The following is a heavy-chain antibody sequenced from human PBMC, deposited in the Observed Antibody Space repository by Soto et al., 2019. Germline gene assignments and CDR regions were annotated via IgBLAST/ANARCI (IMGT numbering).Heavy chain of an antibody. Sequence: PSVTKSLTCPVSGGSLSSNYRTWLRHSPGKGLEWIGYIYYTGSTKYNPSLQSRVTISLDTSKNQFSLRLTSVTSADTAVYYCARGGSYGDLFDYWGQGAQVTVSA. V-gene: IGHV4-59*01. J-gene: IGHJ4*02. D-gene: IGHD4-17*01. CDR2: IYYTGST. CDR1: GGSLSSNY. CDR3: ARGGSYGDLFDY.